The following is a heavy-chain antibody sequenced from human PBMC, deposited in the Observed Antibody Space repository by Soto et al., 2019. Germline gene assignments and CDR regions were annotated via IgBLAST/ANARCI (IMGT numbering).Heavy chain of an antibody. J-gene: IGHJ6*04. CDR3: GKDISPGGMDV. V-gene: IGHV3-9*01. CDR1: GATLQDYA. CDR2: IYYNSNRI. Sequence: EVQLVESGGGLVQPGGSLRLSCAGSGATLQDYAMHWVRQAPGKGLEWVSGIYYNSNRIDYADSVKGRFTISRDNARNALYLQMNSLTTEDTAFYYCGKDISPGGMDVWDRGIMVTVSS.